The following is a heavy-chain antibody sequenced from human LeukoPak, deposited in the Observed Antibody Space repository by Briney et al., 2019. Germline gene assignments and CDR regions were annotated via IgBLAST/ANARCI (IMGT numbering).Heavy chain of an antibody. Sequence: HPGGSLRLSCAASGFTFSNYAMSWVRQAPGKGLEWVSGISSSGGNTYYADSVKGRFTISRDNSKNTLYLQMNSLRVDETAVYSCAKDLRGYCINGICSPGYYFYGMDVWGQGTTVTVSS. J-gene: IGHJ6*02. D-gene: IGHD2-8*01. CDR3: AKDLRGYCINGICSPGYYFYGMDV. V-gene: IGHV3-23*01. CDR1: GFTFSNYA. CDR2: ISSSGGNT.